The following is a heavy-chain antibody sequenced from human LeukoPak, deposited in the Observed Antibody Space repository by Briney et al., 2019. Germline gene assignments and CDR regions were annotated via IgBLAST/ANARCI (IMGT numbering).Heavy chain of an antibody. V-gene: IGHV1-69*01. CDR3: ARGNPRSLLPYYFDY. CDR1: GGTFSSYA. J-gene: IGHJ4*02. D-gene: IGHD3-3*01. CDR2: IIPIFATA. Sequence: GASVKVSCKASGGTFSSYAISWVRQAPGQGLEWMGGIIPIFATANYAQKFQGRVTITADESTSTASMELSSLRSEDTAVYYCARGNPRSLLPYYFDYWGQGTLVTVSS.